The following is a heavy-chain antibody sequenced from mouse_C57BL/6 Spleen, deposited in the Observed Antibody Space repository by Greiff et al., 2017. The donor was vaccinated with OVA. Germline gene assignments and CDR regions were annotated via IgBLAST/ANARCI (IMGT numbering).Heavy chain of an antibody. V-gene: IGHV5-6*01. CDR2: ISSGGSYT. Sequence: DVHLVESGGDLVKPGGSLKLSCAASGFTFSSYGMSWVRQTPDKRLEWVATISSGGSYTYYPDSVKGRFTISRDNAKNTLYLQMSSLKSEDTAMYYCARSQAPFAYWGQGTLVTVSA. CDR1: GFTFSSYG. J-gene: IGHJ3*01. D-gene: IGHD3-2*02. CDR3: ARSQAPFAY.